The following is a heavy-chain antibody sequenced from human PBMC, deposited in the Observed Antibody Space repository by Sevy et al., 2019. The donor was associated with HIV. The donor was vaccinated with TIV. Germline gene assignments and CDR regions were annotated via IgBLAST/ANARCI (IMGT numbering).Heavy chain of an antibody. Sequence: ASVKVSCQASGYTFTSYRIYWVRQAPGQGLEWMGWISPFNGDTNYAQKLQGRVTMITDTSTNTAYMEMRSLRSDETAVYYCARAYCSGGSCYSLAYWGPGTLVTVSS. CDR2: ISPFNGDT. D-gene: IGHD2-15*01. CDR1: GYTFTSYR. CDR3: ARAYCSGGSCYSLAY. J-gene: IGHJ4*02. V-gene: IGHV1-18*01.